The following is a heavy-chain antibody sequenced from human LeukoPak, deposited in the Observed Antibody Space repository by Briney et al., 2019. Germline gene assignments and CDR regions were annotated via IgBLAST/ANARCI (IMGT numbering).Heavy chain of an antibody. Sequence: PGGSLRLSCAASGFTVSSNYMRWVRQAPGKGLEWVSVIYSGGSTYYADSVKGRFTISRDNSKNTLYLQMNSLRAEDTAVYYCATGSLKRGYSYGPHFDYWGQGTLVTVSS. CDR1: GFTVSSNY. V-gene: IGHV3-53*01. CDR2: IYSGGST. D-gene: IGHD5-18*01. CDR3: ATGSLKRGYSYGPHFDY. J-gene: IGHJ4*02.